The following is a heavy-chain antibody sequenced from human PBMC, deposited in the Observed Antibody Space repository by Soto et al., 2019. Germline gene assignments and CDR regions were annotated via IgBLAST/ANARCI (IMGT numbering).Heavy chain of an antibody. V-gene: IGHV5-10-1*01. Sequence: GESLKISCKGSGYSFTSYWISWVRQMPGKGLEWMGRIDPSDSYTSYSPTFQGHVTISADKSISTAYRQWSSLKASDTAMYYCARCAGRITMVRGYSGYGMDVWGQGTTVTVSS. CDR2: IDPSDSYT. J-gene: IGHJ6*02. D-gene: IGHD3-10*01. CDR1: GYSFTSYW. CDR3: ARCAGRITMVRGYSGYGMDV.